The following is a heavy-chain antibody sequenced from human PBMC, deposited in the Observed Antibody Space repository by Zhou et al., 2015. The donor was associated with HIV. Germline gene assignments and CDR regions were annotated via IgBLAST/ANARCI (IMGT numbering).Heavy chain of an antibody. V-gene: IGHV1-69*01. CDR1: GGTFSSYA. CDR2: IIPIFGTA. Sequence: QVQLVQSGAEVKKPGSSVKVSCKASGGTFSSYAISWVRQAPGQGLEWMGGIIPIFGTANYAQKFQGRVTITADESTSTAYMELSSLRSEDTAVYYCARAPDNEYCSGGSCYHNAFDIWGQGTMVTVSS. D-gene: IGHD2-15*01. CDR3: ARAPDNEYCSGGSCYHNAFDI. J-gene: IGHJ3*02.